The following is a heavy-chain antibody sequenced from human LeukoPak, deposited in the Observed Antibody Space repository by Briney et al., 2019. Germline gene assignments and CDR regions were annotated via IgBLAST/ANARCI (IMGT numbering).Heavy chain of an antibody. CDR3: ARPTTMVRGAPLGY. Sequence: ASVKVSCKASGGTFSSYAINWVRQATGQGLEWMGWMNPNSGNTGHAQKFQGRVTMTRNTSISTAYMELSSLRSEDTAVYYCARPTTMVRGAPLGYWGQGTLVTVSS. CDR1: GGTFSSYA. V-gene: IGHV1-8*02. J-gene: IGHJ4*02. D-gene: IGHD3-10*01. CDR2: MNPNSGNT.